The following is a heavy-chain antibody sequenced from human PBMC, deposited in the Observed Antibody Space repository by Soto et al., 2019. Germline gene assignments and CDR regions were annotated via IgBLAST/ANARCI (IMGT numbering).Heavy chain of an antibody. V-gene: IGHV1-46*01. J-gene: IGHJ4*02. Sequence: ASVKVSCKASGYTFTSYYMHWVRQAPGRGLEWMGIINPSGGSTSYAQKFQGRVTMTRDTSTSTVYMELSSLRSEDTAVYYCARDFKDSTDGYNAGFDYWGQGTLVTVSS. D-gene: IGHD5-12*01. CDR3: ARDFKDSTDGYNAGFDY. CDR1: GYTFTSYY. CDR2: INPSGGST.